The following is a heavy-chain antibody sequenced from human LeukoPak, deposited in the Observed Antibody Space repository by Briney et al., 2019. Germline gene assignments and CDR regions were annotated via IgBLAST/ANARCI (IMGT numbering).Heavy chain of an antibody. J-gene: IGHJ4*02. V-gene: IGHV5-51*01. CDR2: IYPGDSDT. CDR1: GDTFTPYW. D-gene: IGHD3-22*01. CDR3: ARGHDSSGYYYGY. Sequence: GESLKISCKGSGDTFTPYWIVWVRQMPGKGLEWMGIIYPGDSDTRYSPSFQGQVTISADKSITTAYLQWSSLKASDTAMYYCARGHDSSGYYYGYWGQGTLVTVSS.